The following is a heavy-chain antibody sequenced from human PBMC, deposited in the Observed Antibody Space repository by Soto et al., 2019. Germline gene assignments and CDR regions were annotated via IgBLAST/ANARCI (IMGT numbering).Heavy chain of an antibody. CDR1: GYGFTKYW. CDR2: IYPGDSDT. CDR3: ARPPPYYYDSSGSLAFDI. J-gene: IGHJ3*02. V-gene: IGHV5-51*01. Sequence: GESLKISCKGSGYGFTKYWIGWVRQMPGKGLEWMGIIYPGDSDTRYSPSFQGQVTISADKSISTAYLQWSSLKASDTAMYYCARPPPYYYDSSGSLAFDIWGQGTMVTVSS. D-gene: IGHD3-22*01.